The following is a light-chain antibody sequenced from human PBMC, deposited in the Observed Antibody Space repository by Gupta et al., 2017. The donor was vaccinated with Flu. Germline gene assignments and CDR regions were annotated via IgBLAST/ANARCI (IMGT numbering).Light chain of an antibody. V-gene: IGKV3-15*01. CDR3: QQYNNWPCT. CDR1: RSVRSF. Sequence: EIVLTQSPATLSVSPGERATLFCRASRSVRSFLAWYQQKPGQAPRLLISDASTRATGIPARFSDGGSGTEFTLTISNLQSEDYAVYYCQQYNNWPCTFGQGTKVEIK. J-gene: IGKJ1*01. CDR2: DAS.